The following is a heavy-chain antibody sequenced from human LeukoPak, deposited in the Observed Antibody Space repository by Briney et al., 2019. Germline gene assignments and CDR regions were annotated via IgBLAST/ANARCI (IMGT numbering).Heavy chain of an antibody. CDR2: LNNVGGEI. CDR3: AKLRSASSFSTADF. J-gene: IGHJ4*02. Sequence: GGSLRLSCAASGFTFTSYGMSWVRQAPGKGLEWVSTLNNVGGEIYYADSVKGRFTISRDDSKNTLSLKMTSLRAEDTATYYCAKLRSASSFSTADFWGQGTLVTVSS. CDR1: GFTFTSYG. V-gene: IGHV3-23*01. D-gene: IGHD2-15*01.